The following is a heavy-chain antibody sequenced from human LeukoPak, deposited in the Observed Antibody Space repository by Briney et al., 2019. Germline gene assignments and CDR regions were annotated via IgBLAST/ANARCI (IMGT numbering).Heavy chain of an antibody. D-gene: IGHD3-22*01. J-gene: IGHJ4*02. CDR2: IYSSGST. CDR3: ARVSHYYDSSGYYYGDFDY. CDR1: GGSFSGYY. Sequence: SETLSLTCAVYGGSFSGYYWSWIRQPAGKGLEWIGRIYSSGSTDYNPSLKSRVSMSVDTSKNQFSLNLNSVTAADTAVYYCARVSHYYDSSGYYYGDFDYWGQGTLVTVSS. V-gene: IGHV4-59*10.